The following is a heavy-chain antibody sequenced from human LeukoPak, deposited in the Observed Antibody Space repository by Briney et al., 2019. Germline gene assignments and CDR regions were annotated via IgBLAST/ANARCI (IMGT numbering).Heavy chain of an antibody. CDR2: FDPEDGET. CDR3: AREDNENYGDYFDY. V-gene: IGHV1-24*01. J-gene: IGHJ4*02. D-gene: IGHD4-17*01. CDR1: GYTLTELY. Sequence: ASVKVSCKVSGYTLTELYMHWVRQAPGKGPEWMGGFDPEDGETIYAQKFQGRVTMTEDTSTDTAYMELSSLRSEDTAVYYCAREDNENYGDYFDYWGQGTLVTVSS.